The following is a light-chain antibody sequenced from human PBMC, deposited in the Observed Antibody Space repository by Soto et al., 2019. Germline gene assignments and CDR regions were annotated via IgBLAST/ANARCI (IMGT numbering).Light chain of an antibody. J-gene: IGKJ2*02. CDR1: QDIRND. CDR3: LQHNPYPCT. CDR2: TAS. Sequence: DIQRTQSPSSLSASVGDRVTITCRASQDIRNDLGWYQQKPGKAPKRLISTASSLQSGAPSRLIGSGSGTEFTLTIPSLQPEDFATYYCLQHNPYPCTFGQGTKLEIK. V-gene: IGKV1-17*01.